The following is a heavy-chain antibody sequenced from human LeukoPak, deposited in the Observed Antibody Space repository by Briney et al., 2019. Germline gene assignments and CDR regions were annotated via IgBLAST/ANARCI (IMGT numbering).Heavy chain of an antibody. D-gene: IGHD3-9*01. CDR3: ARGDDILTGYYNWYYFDY. V-gene: IGHV3-20*04. CDR2: INWSGGST. Sequence: GGSLRLSCAASGFTFDDYGMSWVRQAPGKGLGWVSTINWSGGSTGYTDSVKGRFTISRDNAKNSLYLQMSSLRAEDTAVYYCARGDDILTGYYNWYYFDYWGQGALVTVSS. CDR1: GFTFDDYG. J-gene: IGHJ4*02.